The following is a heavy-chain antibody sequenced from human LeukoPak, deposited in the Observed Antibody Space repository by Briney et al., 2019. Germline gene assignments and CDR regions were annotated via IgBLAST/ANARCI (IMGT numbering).Heavy chain of an antibody. J-gene: IGHJ4*02. D-gene: IGHD2-15*01. CDR1: GFTFSTYG. CDR3: AITHLGYCSSVSCQNDY. CDR2: IRYDGSDK. Sequence: GGSLRLSCAASGFTFSTYGMHWVRQAPGKGLEWVAFIRYDGSDKYYADSVKGGFTISRDNSKNTLYLQMNSLRAEDTAVYYRAITHLGYCSSVSCQNDYWGQGTLVTVSS. V-gene: IGHV3-30*02.